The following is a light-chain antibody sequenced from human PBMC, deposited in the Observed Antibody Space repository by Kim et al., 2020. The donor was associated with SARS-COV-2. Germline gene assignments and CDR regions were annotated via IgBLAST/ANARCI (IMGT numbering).Light chain of an antibody. CDR1: QRVNSNY. Sequence: EIVLTQSPDTLSLSPGETATLSCGASQRVNSNYLAWYQQKPGLAPRLLIYDASSRATGIPDRFSGSGSGTDFTLTISRLEPEDFAVYYCQQDDSSPLTFGGGTKVDIK. CDR3: QQDDSSPLT. CDR2: DAS. J-gene: IGKJ4*01. V-gene: IGKV3D-20*01.